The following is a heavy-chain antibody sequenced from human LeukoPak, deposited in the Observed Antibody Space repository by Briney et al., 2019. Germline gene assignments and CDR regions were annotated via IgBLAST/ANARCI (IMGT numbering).Heavy chain of an antibody. CDR1: GFTFSSYA. CDR2: ISSSSSYI. J-gene: IGHJ4*02. D-gene: IGHD6-6*01. Sequence: GGSLRLSCAASGFTFSSYAMSWVRQAPGKGLEWVSSISSSSSYIYYADSVKGRFTISRDNAKNSLYLQMNSLRAEDTAVYYCARVGWGIAARLIDYWGQGTLVTVSS. CDR3: ARVGWGIAARLIDY. V-gene: IGHV3-21*01.